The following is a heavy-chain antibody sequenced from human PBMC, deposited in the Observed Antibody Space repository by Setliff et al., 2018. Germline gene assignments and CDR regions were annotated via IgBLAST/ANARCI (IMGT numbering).Heavy chain of an antibody. V-gene: IGHV1-18*01. CDR2: ISAYNGNT. D-gene: IGHD2-2*01. CDR1: GYTFTSYG. Sequence: GASVKASCKASGYTFTSYGISWVRQAPGQGLEWMGWISAYNGNTNYAQKLQGRVTMTTDTSTSTAYMELRSLRSDDTAVYYCARRAPAAMADAFDIWGQGTMVTVSS. CDR3: ARRAPAAMADAFDI. J-gene: IGHJ3*02.